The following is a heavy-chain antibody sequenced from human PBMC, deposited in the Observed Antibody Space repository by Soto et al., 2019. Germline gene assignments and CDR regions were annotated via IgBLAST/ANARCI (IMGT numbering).Heavy chain of an antibody. J-gene: IGHJ4*02. Sequence: SETLSLTCTVSGGSISSYYWSWIRQPPGKGLEWIGYIYYSGSTNYNPSLKSRVTISVDTSKNQFSLKLSSVTAADTAVYYCARESCTNGVCYLDYWGQGTLVTVSS. CDR2: IYYSGST. CDR1: GGSISSYY. CDR3: ARESCTNGVCYLDY. D-gene: IGHD2-8*01. V-gene: IGHV4-59*01.